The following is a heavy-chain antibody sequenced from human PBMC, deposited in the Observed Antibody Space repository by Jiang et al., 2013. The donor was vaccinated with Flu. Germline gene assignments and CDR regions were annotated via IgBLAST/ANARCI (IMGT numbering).Heavy chain of an antibody. CDR1: GFTFSDLF. CDR2: ARNTAHSYTT. D-gene: IGHD5-18*01. J-gene: IGHJ4*02. Sequence: SLRLSCAASGFTFSDLFMDWVRQAPGKGLEWVGRARNTAHSYTTEYAASVKGRFTISRDDSKNSLYLQMSSLKTEDTAVYYCTRVPPGSTTMDFWGQGTLVTVSS. V-gene: IGHV3-72*01. CDR3: TRVPPGSTTMDF.